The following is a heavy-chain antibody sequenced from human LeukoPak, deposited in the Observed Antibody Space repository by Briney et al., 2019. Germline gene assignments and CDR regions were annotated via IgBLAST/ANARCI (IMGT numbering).Heavy chain of an antibody. J-gene: IGHJ3*02. CDR3: ARDLLAYCGGDCAEDAFDI. CDR2: IYTSGST. V-gene: IGHV4-61*02. CDR1: GGSISSGSYY. Sequence: SQTLSLTCTVSGGSISSGSYYWSWIRQPAGKGLEWIGRIYTSGSTNYNPSLKSRVTISVDTSKNQFSLKLSSVTATDTAVYYCARDLLAYCGGDCAEDAFDIWGQGTMVTVSS. D-gene: IGHD2-21*02.